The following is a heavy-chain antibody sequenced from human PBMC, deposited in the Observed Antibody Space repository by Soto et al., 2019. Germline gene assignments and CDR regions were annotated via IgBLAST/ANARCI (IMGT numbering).Heavy chain of an antibody. V-gene: IGHV4-4*02. CDR1: GGSISSSNW. J-gene: IGHJ4*02. CDR2: IYHSGST. D-gene: IGHD2-15*01. CDR3: ARDRCSGGSCYSGREWRYFDY. Sequence: QVQLQESGPGLVKPSGTLSLTCAVSGGSISSSNWWRWVRLPPGKGLEWIGEIYHSGSTNYNPSLKSRVTISVNKSKNQFTLKLCSVTAADTAVYYCARDRCSGGSCYSGREWRYFDYWGQGTLVTVSS.